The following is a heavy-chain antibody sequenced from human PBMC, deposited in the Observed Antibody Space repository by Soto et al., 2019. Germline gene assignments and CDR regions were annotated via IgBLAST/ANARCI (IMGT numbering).Heavy chain of an antibody. CDR2: IRSKANSYAT. Sequence: LRLSCAASGFTFSGSGMHWVRQASGKGLEWVGRIRSKANSYATEYAASVKGRFTMSRDDSKNTAYLQMNSLKAEDTAVYYCTRWSDAFDIWGQGTMVTVSS. CDR3: TRWSDAFDI. V-gene: IGHV3-73*01. CDR1: GFTFSGSG. J-gene: IGHJ3*02.